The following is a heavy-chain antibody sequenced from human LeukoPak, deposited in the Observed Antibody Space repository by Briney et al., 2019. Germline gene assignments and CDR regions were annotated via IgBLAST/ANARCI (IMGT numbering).Heavy chain of an antibody. Sequence: PGGSLRLSCAASGFTFSSYAMHWVRQAPGKGLEWVAVISYDGSNKYYADSVKGRFTISRDNSKNTLYLQMNSLRAEDTAVYYCARGGAAASVVDYYYYMDVWGKGTTVTVSS. CDR1: GFTFSSYA. D-gene: IGHD6-13*01. J-gene: IGHJ6*03. V-gene: IGHV3-30-3*01. CDR2: ISYDGSNK. CDR3: ARGGAAASVVDYYYYMDV.